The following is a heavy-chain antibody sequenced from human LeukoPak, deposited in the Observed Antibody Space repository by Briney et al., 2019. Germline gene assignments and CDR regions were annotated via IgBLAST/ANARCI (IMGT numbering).Heavy chain of an antibody. Sequence: GGSLRLSCAASGFTFSSYGMHWVRQAPGKGLEWVANIKQDGSEKYYVDSVKGRFTISRDNAKNSLYLQMNSLRAEDTAVYYCARAATSIAVAYYYFDYWGQGTLVTVSS. CDR1: GFTFSSYG. CDR3: ARAATSIAVAYYYFDY. J-gene: IGHJ4*02. CDR2: IKQDGSEK. D-gene: IGHD6-19*01. V-gene: IGHV3-7*01.